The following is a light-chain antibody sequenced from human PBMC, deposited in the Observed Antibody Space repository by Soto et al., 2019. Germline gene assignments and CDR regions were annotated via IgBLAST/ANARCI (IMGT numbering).Light chain of an antibody. CDR1: QSISSW. V-gene: IGKV1-5*03. J-gene: IGKJ1*01. Sequence: DIQMPQSPSTLSASVGDRVTITCRASQSISSWLAWYQQKPGKAPTNLIYKASSLENRVPSRFSGRGSETALTITISSLEPHDFATYYCQQYKSYSWTYGQGTKVEIK. CDR3: QQYKSYSWT. CDR2: KAS.